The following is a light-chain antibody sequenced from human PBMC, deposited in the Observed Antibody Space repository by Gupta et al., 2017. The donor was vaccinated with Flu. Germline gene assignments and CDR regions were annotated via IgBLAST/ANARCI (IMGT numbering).Light chain of an antibody. CDR3: QHEGSSPWT. CDR1: QSVSSSY. CDR2: GAS. Sequence: EIVLTQSPGTLSLSPGERATLSCRASQSVSSSYLAWYQQKPGQAPRLLIYGASSRATGIPDRFSGSGSGTDCTLTISRLEPEDFAVYYCQHEGSSPWTFGQGTKVEIK. V-gene: IGKV3-20*01. J-gene: IGKJ1*01.